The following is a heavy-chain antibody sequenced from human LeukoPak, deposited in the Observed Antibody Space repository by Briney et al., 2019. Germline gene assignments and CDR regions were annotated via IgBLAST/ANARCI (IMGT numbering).Heavy chain of an antibody. D-gene: IGHD3-3*01. CDR1: GASIRNKF. V-gene: IGHV4-59*01. J-gene: IGHJ4*02. Sequence: PSETLSLTCDVSGASIRNKFWNWLRHPPGKALEWIGYISYTGTTNYNPSLQSRVTISVDTSKNQLSLKLTSMTAADTAVYYCARDTSGYYGRYEHWGQGTLVTVSS. CDR2: ISYTGTT. CDR3: ARDTSGYYGRYEH.